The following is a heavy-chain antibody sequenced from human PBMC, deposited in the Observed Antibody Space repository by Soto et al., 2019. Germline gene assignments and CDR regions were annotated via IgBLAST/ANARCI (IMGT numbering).Heavy chain of an antibody. J-gene: IGHJ5*02. V-gene: IGHV3-23*01. CDR3: AKDVRGSPRGGWFDP. Sequence: EVQLLESGGGLVQPGGSLRLSCAASGFTFSSYAMSWVRQAPGKGLEWVSAISGSGGSTYYADSVKGRFTISRDNTKNTLYLQMNSLRAEDTAVYYCAKDVRGSPRGGWFDPWGQGTLVTVSS. CDR2: ISGSGGST. D-gene: IGHD1-26*01. CDR1: GFTFSSYA.